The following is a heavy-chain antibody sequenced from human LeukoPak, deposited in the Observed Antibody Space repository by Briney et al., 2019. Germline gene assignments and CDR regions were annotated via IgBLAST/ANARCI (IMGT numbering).Heavy chain of an antibody. J-gene: IGHJ4*02. CDR3: ARQRYYDILTGAPFDY. Sequence: GGSLRLSCAASGFTFSSYAMHWVRQAPGKGLEWVAVISYDESNKYYADSVKGRFTISRDNSKNTLYLQMNSLRAEDTAVYYCARQRYYDILTGAPFDYWGQGTLVTVSS. D-gene: IGHD3-9*01. CDR1: GFTFSSYA. V-gene: IGHV3-30*01. CDR2: ISYDESNK.